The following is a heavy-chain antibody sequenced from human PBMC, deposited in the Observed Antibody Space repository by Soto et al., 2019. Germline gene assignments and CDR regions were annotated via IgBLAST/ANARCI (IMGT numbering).Heavy chain of an antibody. Sequence: SVKVSCKASGGTFSSYTISWVRQAPGQGLEWMGRIIPILGIANYAQKFQGRVTITADKSTSTAYMELSSLGSEDTAVYYCARDICSGGSCYSDYWGQGTLVTVSS. V-gene: IGHV1-69*04. CDR1: GGTFSSYT. J-gene: IGHJ4*02. D-gene: IGHD2-15*01. CDR3: ARDICSGGSCYSDY. CDR2: IIPILGIA.